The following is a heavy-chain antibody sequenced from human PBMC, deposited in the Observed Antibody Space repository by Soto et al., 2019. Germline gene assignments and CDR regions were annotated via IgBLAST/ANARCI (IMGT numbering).Heavy chain of an antibody. CDR1: GFTVRISN. V-gene: IGHV3-66*01. CDR2: RYSDGRS. CDR3: AKRKYCPSTTCFDY. J-gene: IGHJ4*02. Sequence: VESGGALAQPGGSLRLSCEGSGFTVRISNMTWVPQFPGKGLEWVSIRYSDGRSYHAESVKGRFTISTDDSENTLYLQMSSLRAEDTAVYYCAKRKYCPSTTCFDYWGQGTQVTVSS. D-gene: IGHD2-2*01.